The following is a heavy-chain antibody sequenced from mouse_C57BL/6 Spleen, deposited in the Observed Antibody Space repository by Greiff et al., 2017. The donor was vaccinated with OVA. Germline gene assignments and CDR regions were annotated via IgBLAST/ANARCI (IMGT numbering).Heavy chain of an antibody. CDR3: ARSPMVTTWSLFAY. V-gene: IGHV1-53*01. CDR2: INPSNGGT. CDR1: GYTFTSYW. D-gene: IGHD2-2*01. J-gene: IGHJ3*01. Sequence: QVQLQQPGTELVKPGASVKLSCKASGYTFTSYWMHWVKQRPGQGLEWIGNINPSNGGTNYNEKFKSKATLTVDKSSSTAYMQLSSLTSEDSAFDYCARSPMVTTWSLFAYWGQGTLVTVPA.